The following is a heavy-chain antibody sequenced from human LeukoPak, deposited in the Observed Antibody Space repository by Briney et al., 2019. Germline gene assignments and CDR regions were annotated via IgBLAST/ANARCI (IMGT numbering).Heavy chain of an antibody. CDR3: ASSGSGWYYFDY. V-gene: IGHV4-31*03. CDR1: GGSISSGGYY. Sequence: PSQTLSLTCTVSGGSISSGGYYWSWIRQHPGKGLEWIGYIYYSGSTYYNPSLKSRVTISVDTSKNQFSLKLSSVTAADTAVYYCASSGSGWYYFDYGGQGTLVTVSS. D-gene: IGHD6-19*01. CDR2: IYYSGST. J-gene: IGHJ4*02.